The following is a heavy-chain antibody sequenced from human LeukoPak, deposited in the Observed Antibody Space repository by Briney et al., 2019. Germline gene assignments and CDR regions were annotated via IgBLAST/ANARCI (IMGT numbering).Heavy chain of an antibody. CDR1: AFTFSSYE. CDR2: ISTSGTTI. CDR3: ARGRDGYNYHY. D-gene: IGHD5-24*01. Sequence: GGSLRLSCVASAFTFSSYEMNWVRQAPGKGLEWVSYISTSGTTIYYAESAKGGFTISRDNAKSSLYLQMDSLRVEDTAVYYCARGRDGYNYHYWGQGTLVTVSS. J-gene: IGHJ4*02. V-gene: IGHV3-48*03.